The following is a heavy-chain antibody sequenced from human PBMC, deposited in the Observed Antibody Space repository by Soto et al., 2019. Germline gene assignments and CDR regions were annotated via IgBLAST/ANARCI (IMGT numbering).Heavy chain of an antibody. Sequence: ASVKVSCKASGYTFTGYYMHWVRQAPGQGLEWMGWINPNSGGTNYAQKFQGRVTMTRDTSISTDYMELSRLRSDDTAVYYCAREGNNWNALGNYYYYGMEVWGQGTTIIVS. CDR3: AREGNNWNALGNYYYYGMEV. V-gene: IGHV1-2*02. CDR2: INPNSGGT. D-gene: IGHD1-1*01. CDR1: GYTFTGYY. J-gene: IGHJ6*01.